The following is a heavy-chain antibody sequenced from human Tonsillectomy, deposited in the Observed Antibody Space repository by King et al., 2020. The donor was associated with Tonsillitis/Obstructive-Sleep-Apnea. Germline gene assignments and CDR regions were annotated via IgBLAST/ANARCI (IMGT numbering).Heavy chain of an antibody. J-gene: IGHJ4*02. Sequence: EVQLVESGGGLVQPGRSLRLSCAASGFTFDDHAMHWVRQAPGKGLEWVSGISWNSGSIVYADSVKGRFTISRDNAKNSLYLQMNILRVEDTAFYYCAKGPYSNYVGGVDYWGQGTLVTVSS. CDR3: AKGPYSNYVGGVDY. D-gene: IGHD4-11*01. CDR1: GFTFDDHA. V-gene: IGHV3-9*01. CDR2: ISWNSGSI.